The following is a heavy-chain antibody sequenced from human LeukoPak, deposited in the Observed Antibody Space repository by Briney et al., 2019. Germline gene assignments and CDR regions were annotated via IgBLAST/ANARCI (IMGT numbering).Heavy chain of an antibody. V-gene: IGHV3-23*01. CDR2: LSGENALT. Sequence: GGFLRLSCAASGFTFSNFAMIWVRQAPGKGLECVSTLSGENALTYYADSVKGRFTISRDNSKNTLYLHMSSLRAEDTALYYCARGGYEWLRPPGYWGQGTLVTVSS. D-gene: IGHD5-12*01. CDR3: ARGGYEWLRPPGY. J-gene: IGHJ4*02. CDR1: GFTFSNFA.